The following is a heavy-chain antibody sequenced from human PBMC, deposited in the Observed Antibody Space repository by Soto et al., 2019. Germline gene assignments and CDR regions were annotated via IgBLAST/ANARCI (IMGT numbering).Heavy chain of an antibody. CDR2: ISGSGGST. J-gene: IGHJ4*02. CDR3: VSMVVTAKIDY. CDR1: GFTFSSYA. D-gene: IGHD2-21*02. V-gene: IGHV3-23*01. Sequence: HPGGSLRLSCAASGFTFSSYAMSWVRQAPGKGLEWVSAISGSGGSTYYADSVKGRFTISRDNSKNTLYLQMSSLRAEDTAVYYCVSMVVTAKIDYWGQGTLVTVSS.